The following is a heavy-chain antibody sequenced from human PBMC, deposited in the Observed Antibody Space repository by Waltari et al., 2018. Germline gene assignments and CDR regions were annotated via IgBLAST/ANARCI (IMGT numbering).Heavy chain of an antibody. J-gene: IGHJ4*02. CDR2: IKQDGSEK. CDR3: VTGLTTVTAKDYFDH. D-gene: IGHD4-17*01. Sequence: EVQLVASGGGSVQPGGSLRLSCAASGMTLSSHWVHWVRQAPGKGLEWVANIKQDGSEKNYVDSVEGRFSISRDNAQNSLYLQMNSLRAEDTAIYYCVTGLTTVTAKDYFDHWGQGALVTVSS. V-gene: IGHV3-7*01. CDR1: GMTLSSHW.